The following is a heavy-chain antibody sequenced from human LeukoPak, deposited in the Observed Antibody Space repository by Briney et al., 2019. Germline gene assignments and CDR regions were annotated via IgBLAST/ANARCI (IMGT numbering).Heavy chain of an antibody. D-gene: IGHD4-17*01. CDR2: IYTSGGT. J-gene: IGHJ4*02. CDR3: AKGQRFYGEYYFDY. V-gene: IGHV4-4*07. Sequence: SETLSLTCTVSGGSVSSFHWSWIRQPAGKGLEWIGRIYTSGGTTYNPSLKSRVTVSVDTSRNQFSLKMYSVTAADTAVYYCAKGQRFYGEYYFDYWGQGTLVTVSS. CDR1: GGSVSSFH.